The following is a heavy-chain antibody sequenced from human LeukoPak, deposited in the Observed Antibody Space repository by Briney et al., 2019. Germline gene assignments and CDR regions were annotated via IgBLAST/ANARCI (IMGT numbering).Heavy chain of an antibody. D-gene: IGHD4-23*01. J-gene: IGHJ4*02. CDR3: AREAGGNRPLDY. CDR1: GGSISSYY. Sequence: SETLSLTCNVSGGSISSYYWSWIRQPAGKGLEWIGRIYTSGNTNYNPSLKSRVTMSLDPSKNQVSLNLSSVTAADTATYYCAREAGGNRPLDYWGQGTLVTVSS. CDR2: IYTSGNT. V-gene: IGHV4-4*07.